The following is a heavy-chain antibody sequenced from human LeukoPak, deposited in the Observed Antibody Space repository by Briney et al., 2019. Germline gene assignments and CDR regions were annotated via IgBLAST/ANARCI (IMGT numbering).Heavy chain of an antibody. CDR3: ARRDSSSWSFDY. V-gene: IGHV4-61*01. CDR1: GGSINSGNYY. J-gene: IGHJ4*02. Sequence: SETLSLTCTVAGGSINSGNYYWTWIRQPPRKGLEWIGYIYYSGSTNYNPSLKSRVTISVDTSKNQLSLKLSSVTAADTAVYYCARRDSSSWSFDYWGQGTLVTVSS. D-gene: IGHD6-13*01. CDR2: IYYSGST.